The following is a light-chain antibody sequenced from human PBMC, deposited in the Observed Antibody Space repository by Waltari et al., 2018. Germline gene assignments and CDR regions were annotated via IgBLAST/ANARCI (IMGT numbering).Light chain of an antibody. CDR2: EGT. CDR3: CSYVRDITWV. V-gene: IGLV2-23*01. J-gene: IGLJ3*02. CDR1: SRDVGGYNL. Sequence: HSALTQPASVSGSPGQSITISCTGTSRDVGGYNLVPWYQHHPGKAPKLMIYEGTQRPSGVSDRFSGSKSGDTASLTISGLQAEDEADYYCCSYVRDITWVFGGGTKLTVL.